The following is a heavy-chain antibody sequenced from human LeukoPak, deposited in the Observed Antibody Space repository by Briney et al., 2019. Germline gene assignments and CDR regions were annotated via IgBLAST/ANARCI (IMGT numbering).Heavy chain of an antibody. D-gene: IGHD3-22*01. J-gene: IGHJ4*02. V-gene: IGHV4-30-2*01. CDR3: ARDYAYYYDSSGYYYLTD. Sequence: PSETLSLTCAVSGGSISSGGYYWSWIRQPPGKGLEWIGYIYHSGSTYYNPSLKSRVTISVDRSKNQFSLKLSSVTAADTAVYYCARDYAYYYDSSGYYYLTDWGQGTLVTVSS. CDR2: IYHSGST. CDR1: GGSISSGGYY.